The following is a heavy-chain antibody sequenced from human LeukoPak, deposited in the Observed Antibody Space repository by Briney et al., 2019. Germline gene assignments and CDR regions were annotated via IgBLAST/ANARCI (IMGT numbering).Heavy chain of an antibody. J-gene: IGHJ5*02. CDR3: ARELYRGYGNWFDP. CDR1: GFTFTSSY. Sequence: AGSLSLSCAVSGFTFTSSYMKWGRQQPGGGREWISYISTHSATTYYADSVMGRFTISRDNAKNSLYLQMNGLSVEDTAVYYCARELYRGYGNWFDPWGQGTLVTVSS. D-gene: IGHD5-12*01. V-gene: IGHV3-48*01. CDR2: ISTHSATT.